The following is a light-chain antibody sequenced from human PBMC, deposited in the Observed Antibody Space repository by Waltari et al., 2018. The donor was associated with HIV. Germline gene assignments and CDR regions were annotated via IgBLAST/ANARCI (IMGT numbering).Light chain of an antibody. J-gene: IGLJ3*02. V-gene: IGLV2-23*02. CDR1: GTDFGTHYL. CDR3: CSYKTYTPFRV. CDR2: EVK. Sequence: QSALTKPASISGSPGQSVTISCNGSGTDFGTHYLVSWYQHRPDQAPKLIIFEVKKRPSGISSRFSASMSGNTASLTISGLQSEDEAHYHCCSYKTYTPFRVCGGGTKLTVL.